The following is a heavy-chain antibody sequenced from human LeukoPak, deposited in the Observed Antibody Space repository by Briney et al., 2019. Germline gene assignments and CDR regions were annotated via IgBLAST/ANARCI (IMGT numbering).Heavy chain of an antibody. CDR2: IYYSGST. J-gene: IGHJ3*02. Sequence: PSETLSLTCTVSGGSTSSYYWSWIRQPPGKGLEWIGYIYYSGSTNYNPSLKSRVTISVDTSKNQFSLKLSSVTAADTAVYYCARIAVYDSSGYYSHDAFDIWGQGTMVTVSS. CDR3: ARIAVYDSSGYYSHDAFDI. V-gene: IGHV4-59*01. CDR1: GGSTSSYY. D-gene: IGHD3-22*01.